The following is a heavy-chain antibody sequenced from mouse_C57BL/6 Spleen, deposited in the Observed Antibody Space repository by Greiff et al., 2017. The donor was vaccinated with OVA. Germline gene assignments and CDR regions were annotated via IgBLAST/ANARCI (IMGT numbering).Heavy chain of an antibody. CDR1: GYAFSSSW. D-gene: IGHD2-4*01. CDR2: IYPGDGDT. V-gene: IGHV1-82*01. J-gene: IGHJ2*01. Sequence: QVQLKQSGPELVKPGASVKISCKASGYAFSSSWMNWVKQRPGKGLEWIGRIYPGDGDTNYNGKFKGKATLTADKSSSTAYMQLSSLTSEDSAVYFCARSRDIYYDYDDFDYWGQGTTLTVSS. CDR3: ARSRDIYYDYDDFDY.